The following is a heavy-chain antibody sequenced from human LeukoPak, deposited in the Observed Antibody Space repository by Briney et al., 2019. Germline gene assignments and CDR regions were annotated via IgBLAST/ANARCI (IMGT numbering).Heavy chain of an antibody. D-gene: IGHD6-19*01. Sequence: ASVKVSCKASGYTFTSYGISWVRQAPGQGLEWMGWISAYNGNTNYAQKLQGRVTMTTDTSTSTAYMELRSLRSDDTAVYYCATSLAGLFSFDYWGQGTLVTVSS. CDR1: GYTFTSYG. CDR2: ISAYNGNT. CDR3: ATSLAGLFSFDY. V-gene: IGHV1-18*01. J-gene: IGHJ4*02.